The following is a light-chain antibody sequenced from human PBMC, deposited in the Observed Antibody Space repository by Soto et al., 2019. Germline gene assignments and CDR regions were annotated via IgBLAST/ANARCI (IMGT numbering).Light chain of an antibody. V-gene: IGKV2-30*01. CDR2: EVS. CDR1: QSLLYSNGHTY. CDR3: MQGTHGPLT. J-gene: IGKJ4*01. Sequence: EVVLTQSPLSQSVTLGQPASISCKCSQSLLYSNGHTYLTWFHQRPGQPPRRLIYEVSYRDSGVPDRFSGSGSGTDFTLRISRVEVEDVGVYYCMQGTHGPLTFGGGTKVEIK.